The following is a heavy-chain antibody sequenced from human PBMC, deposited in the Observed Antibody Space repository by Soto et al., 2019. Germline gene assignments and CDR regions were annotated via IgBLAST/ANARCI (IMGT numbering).Heavy chain of an antibody. CDR1: GGSINSYY. Sequence: QVQLQESGPGLVKPSETLSLTCTVSGGSINSYYWSWIRQPAVKGLAWIGRIYTSGSTNYNPSLKRRVTMSVDTSKNQFSLKLTSVTAADTAVYYCARDALGAFDLWGQGTRVTVSS. CDR3: ARDALGAFDL. D-gene: IGHD3-16*01. V-gene: IGHV4-4*07. CDR2: IYTSGST. J-gene: IGHJ3*01.